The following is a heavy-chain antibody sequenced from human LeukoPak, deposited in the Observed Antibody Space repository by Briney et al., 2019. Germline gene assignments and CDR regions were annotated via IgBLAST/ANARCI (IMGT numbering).Heavy chain of an antibody. Sequence: GGSLRLSCAASGFTFSSYSMNWVRQAPGKGLEWVGYISSSSSSIYYADSVKGRFTISRDNSKYTVYLEMNSLRVEDTAMYYCSKERPEEYYASGSYFDYWGQGTLVTVSS. J-gene: IGHJ4*02. V-gene: IGHV3-48*01. CDR3: SKERPEEYYASGSYFDY. D-gene: IGHD3-10*01. CDR2: ISSSSSSI. CDR1: GFTFSSYS.